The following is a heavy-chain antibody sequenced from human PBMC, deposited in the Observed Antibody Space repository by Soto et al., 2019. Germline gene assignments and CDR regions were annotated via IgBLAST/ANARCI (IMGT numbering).Heavy chain of an antibody. Sequence: QVQLVQSGAEVKKPGASVKVSCKASGYTFTSYGISWVRQAPGQGLEWMGWISAYNGNTKYAQKRKGKVTMTTDTATSTAYMELRSVRYDDTAVYYCAREPNYFDSWGQGTLVTVSS. J-gene: IGHJ4*02. V-gene: IGHV1-18*01. CDR1: GYTFTSYG. CDR2: ISAYNGNT. CDR3: AREPNYFDS.